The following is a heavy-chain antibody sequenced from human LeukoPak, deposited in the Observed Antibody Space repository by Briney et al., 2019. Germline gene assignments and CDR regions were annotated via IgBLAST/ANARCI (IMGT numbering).Heavy chain of an antibody. D-gene: IGHD4-17*01. CDR2: TSYDGSNE. J-gene: IGHJ6*02. Sequence: GRSLRLSCAASAFAFTNYAMHWVRQAPGKGLEWVAVTSYDGSNEYYGDSVKGRFTISRDNSRNTLYLQMNSLRAEDTAVYYCARLDTVTPGVYGMDVWGQGTTVTVSS. CDR3: ARLDTVTPGVYGMDV. V-gene: IGHV3-30-3*01. CDR1: AFAFTNYA.